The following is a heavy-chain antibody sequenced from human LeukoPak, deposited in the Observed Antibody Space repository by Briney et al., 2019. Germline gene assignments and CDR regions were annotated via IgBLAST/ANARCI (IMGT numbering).Heavy chain of an antibody. CDR1: GYTFTSYG. D-gene: IGHD3-10*01. CDR3: ARDRSKWFGESWGVYYYYYYGMDV. J-gene: IGHJ6*02. V-gene: IGHV1-18*01. Sequence: GPSVKVSCKASGYTFTSYGISWVRQAPGQGLEWMGWISANNGNTTYAQKLQGRVTMTTDTSTSTAYMELRSLRSDDTAVYYCARDRSKWFGESWGVYYYYYYGMDVWGQGTTVTVSS. CDR2: ISANNGNT.